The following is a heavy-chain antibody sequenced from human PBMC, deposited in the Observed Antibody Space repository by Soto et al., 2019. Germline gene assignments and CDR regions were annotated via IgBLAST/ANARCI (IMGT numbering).Heavy chain of an antibody. V-gene: IGHV4-39*02. J-gene: IGHJ1*01. CDR2: FFYSGKS. D-gene: IGHD2-21*02. CDR3: VRRHGLTVDAYY. Sequence: QLQLQESGPGLVKPSETLSLTCSVSGGSISTSSSTYYWGWMRQPPGKGLEWIASFFYSGKSFYYPSLKSRVTISVDTSKNHFSWNLRSVTAADTAVYYSVRRHGLTVDAYYWGQGTLVTVSS. CDR1: GGSISTSSSTYY.